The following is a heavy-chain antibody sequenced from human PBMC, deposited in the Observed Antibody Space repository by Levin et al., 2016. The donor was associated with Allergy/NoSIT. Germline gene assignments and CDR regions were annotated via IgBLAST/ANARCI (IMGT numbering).Heavy chain of an antibody. CDR2: ISFDGSNT. Sequence: GGSLRLSCVASGFTFSSYAMHWVRQAPGKGLEWVAVISFDGSNTYYADSVKGRFTISRDNSKNTLYLQMNNLGAEDTAVYYCARVLFYPFYGMDVWGQGTTVTVSS. J-gene: IGHJ6*02. CDR3: ARVLFYPFYGMDV. CDR1: GFTFSSYA. V-gene: IGHV3-30*04.